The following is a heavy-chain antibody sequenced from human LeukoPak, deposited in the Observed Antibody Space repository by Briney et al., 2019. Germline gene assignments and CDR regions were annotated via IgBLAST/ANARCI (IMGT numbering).Heavy chain of an antibody. Sequence: PSETLSLTCTVSGGSISSYYWSWIRQPPGKGLEWIGYIYYSGSTNYKPSLKSRVTISVDTSKNKFSLKLNSVTAADTAVYYCARDRVGATTSGRYYYYMDVWGKGTTVTVSS. J-gene: IGHJ6*03. D-gene: IGHD1-26*01. CDR3: ARDRVGATTSGRYYYYMDV. CDR2: IYYSGST. CDR1: GGSISSYY. V-gene: IGHV4-59*01.